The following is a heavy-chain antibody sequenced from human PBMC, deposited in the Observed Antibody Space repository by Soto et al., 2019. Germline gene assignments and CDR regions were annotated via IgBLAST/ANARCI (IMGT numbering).Heavy chain of an antibody. CDR1: GFSFSDYY. J-gene: IGHJ5*02. Sequence: QVQLVESGGGLVKPGGSLRLSCAASGFSFSDYYMSWIRQAPGKGLEWVSYVSSSGSTIYYADSVKGRFTISRDNAKNSLYLQMNSLRAEDTAVYYCARDYPQNSDALNWFDPWGQGTLVTVSS. CDR3: ARDYPQNSDALNWFDP. CDR2: VSSSGSTI. D-gene: IGHD5-18*01. V-gene: IGHV3-11*01.